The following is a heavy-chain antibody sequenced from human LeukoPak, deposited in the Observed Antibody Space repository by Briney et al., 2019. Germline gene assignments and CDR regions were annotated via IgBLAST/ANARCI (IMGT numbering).Heavy chain of an antibody. V-gene: IGHV4-31*03. CDR3: ARECMVRGYYYGMDV. Sequence: PSETLSLTSTVSGGSISSGGYYWSWIRQHPGKGLEWIGYIYYSGSTYYNPSLKSRVTISVDTSKNQFSLKLSSVTAADTAVYYCARECMVRGYYYGMDVWGQGTTVTVSS. CDR1: GGSISSGGYY. D-gene: IGHD3-10*01. J-gene: IGHJ6*02. CDR2: IYYSGST.